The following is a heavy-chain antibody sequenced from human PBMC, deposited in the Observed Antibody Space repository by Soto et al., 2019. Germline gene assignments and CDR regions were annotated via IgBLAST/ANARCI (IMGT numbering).Heavy chain of an antibody. Sequence: GAAMEVSCRISGYTLTELSMHWVRQAPGKGLEWMGGFDPEDGETIYAQKFQGRVTMTEDTSTDTAYMELSSLRSEDTAVYYCATPAPPRQWELPLLFDYWGQGTLVTVSS. V-gene: IGHV1-24*01. D-gene: IGHD1-26*01. CDR3: ATPAPPRQWELPLLFDY. CDR1: GYTLTELS. J-gene: IGHJ4*02. CDR2: FDPEDGET.